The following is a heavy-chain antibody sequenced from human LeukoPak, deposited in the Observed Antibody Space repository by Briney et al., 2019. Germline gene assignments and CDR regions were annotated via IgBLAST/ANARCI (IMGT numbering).Heavy chain of an antibody. Sequence: GGSLRLSCAASGFTFSSYAMHWVRQAPGKGLEYVSAISSNGGSTYYANAVKGRFTISRDNSKNTLYLQMNSLRAEDTAVYYCAKARGYCSGGSCQISYYMDVWGKGTTVTVSS. J-gene: IGHJ6*03. CDR1: GFTFSSYA. CDR3: AKARGYCSGGSCQISYYMDV. V-gene: IGHV3-64*01. CDR2: ISSNGGST. D-gene: IGHD2-15*01.